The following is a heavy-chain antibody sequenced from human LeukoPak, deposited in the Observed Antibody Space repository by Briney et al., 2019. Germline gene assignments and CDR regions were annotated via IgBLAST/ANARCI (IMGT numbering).Heavy chain of an antibody. V-gene: IGHV4-31*03. CDR2: IYYSGDT. Sequence: SETLSLTCTVSGGSISSGDYYWSWIRQHPGKGLEWIGYIYYSGDTYYNPSLRSRVSISVDTSKNQFSLKLSSVTAADTAMYYCARDYGNNWFDPWGQGTLVTVSA. CDR3: ARDYGNNWFDP. CDR1: GGSISSGDYY. J-gene: IGHJ5*02. D-gene: IGHD4-17*01.